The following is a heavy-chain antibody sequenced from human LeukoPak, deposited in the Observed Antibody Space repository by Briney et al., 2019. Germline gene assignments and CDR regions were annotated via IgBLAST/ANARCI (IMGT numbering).Heavy chain of an antibody. CDR2: IYSGGST. V-gene: IGHV3-53*01. D-gene: IGHD3-22*01. CDR3: AKDRGVYYYDSSGYHY. Sequence: GGSLRLSCAASGFTVSSNYMSWVRQAPGKGLEWVSVIYSGGSTYYADSVKGRFTISRDNSKNTLYLQMNSLRAEDTAVYYCAKDRGVYYYDSSGYHYWGQGTLVTVSS. J-gene: IGHJ4*02. CDR1: GFTVSSNY.